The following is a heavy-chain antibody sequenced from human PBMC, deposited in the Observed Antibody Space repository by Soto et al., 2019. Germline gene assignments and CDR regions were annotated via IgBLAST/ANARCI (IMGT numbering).Heavy chain of an antibody. CDR3: ARGHPHYYYDSSRHGMDV. D-gene: IGHD3-22*01. Sequence: SETLSLTCAVYGGSFSGYYWSWIRQPPGKGLEWIGRIYTSGSTNYNPSLKSRVTMSVDTSKNQFSLKLSSVTAADTAAYYCARGHPHYYYDSSRHGMDVGGQGTTVTVSS. J-gene: IGHJ6*02. CDR1: GGSFSGYY. V-gene: IGHV4-59*10. CDR2: IYTSGST.